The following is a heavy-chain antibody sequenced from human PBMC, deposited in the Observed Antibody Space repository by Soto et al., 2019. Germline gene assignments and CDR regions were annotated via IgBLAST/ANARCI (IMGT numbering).Heavy chain of an antibody. D-gene: IGHD6-19*01. CDR2: ISYDGSNK. V-gene: IGHV3-30-3*01. J-gene: IGHJ4*02. CDR1: GFTFSSYA. CDR3: ARESPSRYSSGWPDY. Sequence: GGSLRLSCAASGFTFSSYAMHWVRQAPGKGLEWVAVISYDGSNKYYADSVKGRFTISRDNSKNTLYLQMNSLRAEDTAVYYCARESPSRYSSGWPDYWGQGTLVTVSS.